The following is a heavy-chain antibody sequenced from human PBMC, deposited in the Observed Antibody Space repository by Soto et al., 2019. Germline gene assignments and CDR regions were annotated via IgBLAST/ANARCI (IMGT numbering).Heavy chain of an antibody. Sequence: QVQLVESGGGVVQPGRSLRLSCAASGFTFSTYPMHWVRQAPGRGLEWVALISYDGSSKYYADTVKGRFTISRDNSTNTLYLQMNSLRAEDTAVYYCAGWNVQYDSYGFFWGQGTLVTVSS. CDR3: AGWNVQYDSYGFF. D-gene: IGHD5-18*01. CDR2: ISYDGSSK. J-gene: IGHJ4*02. CDR1: GFTFSTYP. V-gene: IGHV3-30-3*01.